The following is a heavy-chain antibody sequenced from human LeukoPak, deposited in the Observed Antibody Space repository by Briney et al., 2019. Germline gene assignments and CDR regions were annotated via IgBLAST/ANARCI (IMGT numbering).Heavy chain of an antibody. D-gene: IGHD3-16*02. CDR2: IYASGST. J-gene: IGHJ4*02. CDR1: GGSTTNYY. CDR3: ARYDVWGTYRAFDY. V-gene: IGHV4-4*07. Sequence: SETLSLTCTVSGGSTTNYYWNWIRQPAGKGLEWIGRIYASGSTNYNPSLKSRVTMSIDTSKNQFSLKLSSVTAADTAMYYCARYDVWGTYRAFDYWGQGTLVTVSS.